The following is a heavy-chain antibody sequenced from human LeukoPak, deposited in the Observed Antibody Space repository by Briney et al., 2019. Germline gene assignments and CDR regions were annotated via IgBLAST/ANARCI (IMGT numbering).Heavy chain of an antibody. CDR3: ARDRIAAAGTEYYYYGMDV. CDR2: ISSSGSII. CDR1: GFTFSSYA. D-gene: IGHD6-13*01. J-gene: IGHJ6*04. V-gene: IGHV3-48*03. Sequence: GASLRLSCAASGFTFSSYAMSWVRQAPGKGLEWVSYISSSGSIIYYADSVKGRFTISRDNAKNSLYLQMNSLRAEDTAVYYCARDRIAAAGTEYYYYGMDVWGKGTTVTVSS.